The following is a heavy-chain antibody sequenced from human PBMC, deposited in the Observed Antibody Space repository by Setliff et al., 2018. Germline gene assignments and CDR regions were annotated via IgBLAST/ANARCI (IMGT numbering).Heavy chain of an antibody. CDR3: ARERYFWSGYHN. D-gene: IGHD3-3*01. V-gene: IGHV3-23*01. CDR1: GFTFSTYV. Sequence: GGSLRLSCAASGFTFSTYVMTWVRQAPGKGLEWVSSIHGEGFDIYYADSVKGRFTISRDNSKNTLYLQMNSLRAEDTAVYYCARERYFWSGYHNWGQGTLVTVSS. J-gene: IGHJ4*02. CDR2: IHGEGFDI.